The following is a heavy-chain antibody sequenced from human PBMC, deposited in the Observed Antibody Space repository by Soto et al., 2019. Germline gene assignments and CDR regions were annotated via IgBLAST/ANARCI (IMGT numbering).Heavy chain of an antibody. D-gene: IGHD3-22*01. Sequence: QVQLVQSGAEVKKPGASVKVSCKASGYTFTNYYMHWVRQAPGEGLEWMGIINPGGGSPSYAQKFQGRVTMASDTSTSTVYMDLTSLRFDDTAVYYCARDPGSGYGVDYWGKGTLVTVSS. CDR2: INPGGGSP. J-gene: IGHJ4*02. V-gene: IGHV1-46*01. CDR3: ARDPGSGYGVDY. CDR1: GYTFTNYY.